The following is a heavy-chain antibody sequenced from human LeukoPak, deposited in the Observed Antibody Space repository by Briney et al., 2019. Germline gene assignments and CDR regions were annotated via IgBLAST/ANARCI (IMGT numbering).Heavy chain of an antibody. V-gene: IGHV3-48*03. CDR2: ISDSGHST. J-gene: IGHJ3*02. CDR3: ANPQGIAVAATIAFFDI. CDR1: GLTFSNFK. D-gene: IGHD6-19*01. Sequence: GGSLRLSCAVSGLTFSNFKMNWVRQAPGKGLEWVSYISDSGHSTFYADSVKGRFTISRDNAKNSLYLQMSSLRVEDTAVYYCANPQGIAVAATIAFFDIWGQGTMVTVSS.